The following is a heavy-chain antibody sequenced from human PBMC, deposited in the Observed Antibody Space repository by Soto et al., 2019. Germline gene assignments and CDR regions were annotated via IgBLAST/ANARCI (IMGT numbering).Heavy chain of an antibody. Sequence: QVQLVQSGAEVKKPGSSVKVSCKASGSTISSYVIAWVRQAPGQSLEWMGGIITITGPANYAQKFQGRLTITADEATSTAYMELSSLRSEDTAVYYCVREYYGSGTYGYYGMDVWGQGTTVTVSS. J-gene: IGHJ6*02. V-gene: IGHV1-69*01. CDR1: GSTISSYV. CDR3: VREYYGSGTYGYYGMDV. CDR2: IITITGPA. D-gene: IGHD3-10*01.